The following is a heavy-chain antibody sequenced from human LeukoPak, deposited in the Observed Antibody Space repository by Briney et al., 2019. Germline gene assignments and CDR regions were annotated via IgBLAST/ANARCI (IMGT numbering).Heavy chain of an antibody. CDR1: GFTFSSYS. J-gene: IGHJ6*03. CDR3: ARDMGYNLYYYYYMDV. Sequence: PGGSLRLSCAASGFTFSSYSMNWVRQAPGKGLEWVSYISSSSSTIYYADSVKGRFTISRDNAKNSLYLQMNSLRAEDTAVYYCARDMGYNLYYYYYMDVWGKGTTVTVSS. D-gene: IGHD5-24*01. V-gene: IGHV3-48*04. CDR2: ISSSSSTI.